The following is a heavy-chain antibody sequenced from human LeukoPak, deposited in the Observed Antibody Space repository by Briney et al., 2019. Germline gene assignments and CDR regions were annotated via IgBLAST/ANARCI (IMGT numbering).Heavy chain of an antibody. CDR3: ARGAGDYGGNLVGIDY. Sequence: PSETLSLTCTVSGGSISSTSYYWGWIRQPPGKGLEWIGSIFYSGSTYYNPSFKSRVTISVDTSKNQFSLQLNSVTPEDTAVYYCARGAGDYGGNLVGIDYWGQGTLVTVSS. J-gene: IGHJ4*02. V-gene: IGHV4-39*01. D-gene: IGHD4-23*01. CDR2: IFYSGST. CDR1: GGSISSTSYY.